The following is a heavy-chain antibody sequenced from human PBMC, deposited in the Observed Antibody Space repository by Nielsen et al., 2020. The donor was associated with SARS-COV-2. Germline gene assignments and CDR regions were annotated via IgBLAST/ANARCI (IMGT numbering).Heavy chain of an antibody. J-gene: IGHJ4*02. CDR3: AKKAVAGVPSPLDN. CDR1: GFTFSNYG. V-gene: IGHV3-30*18. Sequence: GESLKISCVASGFTFSNYGMHWVRQAPDKGLEWVALMSYDGTNRNYADSVRGRFTISRDNSKNMLYLQMSSLTDEDTGVYYCAKKAVAGVPSPLDNWGQGTLVTVSS. CDR2: MSYDGTNR. D-gene: IGHD6-19*01.